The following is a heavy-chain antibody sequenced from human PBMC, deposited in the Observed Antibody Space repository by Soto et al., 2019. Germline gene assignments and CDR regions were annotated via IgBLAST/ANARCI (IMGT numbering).Heavy chain of an antibody. V-gene: IGHV3-21*01. J-gene: IGHJ4*02. CDR3: ARVAYYGSGTDYYFDY. CDR1: RFTFSDYS. CDR2: ISSSSGYI. Sequence: EVQLVESGGGLVKPGESLRLSCAASRFTFSDYSMRWVRQAPGKGLEWVSSISSSSGYIYYTDSVKGRFTISRDNAKNSLYLQLNSRRGEDTAVYYCARVAYYGSGTDYYFDYWGQGTLVTVSS. D-gene: IGHD3-10*01.